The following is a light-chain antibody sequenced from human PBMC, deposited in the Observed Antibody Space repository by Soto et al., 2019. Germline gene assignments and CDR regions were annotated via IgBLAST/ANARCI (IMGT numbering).Light chain of an antibody. V-gene: IGLV2-23*02. CDR2: EVS. CDR3: CSYAGTSTYV. Sequence: QSVLTQPASVSGSPGQSITISCTGTSSDVGSYNLVSWYQHHPGKAPKFMIYEVSKRPSGVSNRFSGSKSGTTPSLTISGLHAEDEADYYSCSYAGTSTYVFGTGTKVTVL. CDR1: SSDVGSYNL. J-gene: IGLJ1*01.